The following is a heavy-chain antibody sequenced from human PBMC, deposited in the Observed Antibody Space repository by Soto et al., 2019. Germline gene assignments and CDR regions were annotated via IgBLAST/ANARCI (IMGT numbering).Heavy chain of an antibody. J-gene: IGHJ4*02. CDR3: AKDLYDILTGYWAPVIDF. D-gene: IGHD3-9*01. Sequence: PGGSLRLSCAASGFTFSSYAMSWVRQAPGKGLEWVSAISGSGGSTYYADSVKGRFTISRDNSKNTLYLQMNSLRAEDTAVYYCAKDLYDILTGYWAPVIDFPGQGILVTVSS. CDR2: ISGSGGST. V-gene: IGHV3-23*01. CDR1: GFTFSSYA.